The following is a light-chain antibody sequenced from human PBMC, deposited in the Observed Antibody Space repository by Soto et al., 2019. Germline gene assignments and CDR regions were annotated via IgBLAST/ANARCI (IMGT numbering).Light chain of an antibody. CDR2: EVS. CDR1: SSDVGGYNY. CDR3: SSYTSSSTLGHV. J-gene: IGLJ1*01. V-gene: IGLV2-14*01. Sequence: QSVLTQPASVSGSPGQSITISCTGTSSDVGGYNYVSWYQQHPGKAPKLMIYEVSNRPSGVSNRFSGSKSGNTASLTISGLQAEDEADYYCSSYTSSSTLGHVFGTG.